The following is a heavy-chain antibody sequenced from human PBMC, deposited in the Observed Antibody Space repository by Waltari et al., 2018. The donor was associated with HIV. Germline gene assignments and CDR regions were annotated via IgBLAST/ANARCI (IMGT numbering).Heavy chain of an antibody. Sequence: QVQLVQSGAEVRKPGASVKVSCKVSGYTFTSCDVHRVRQAPGPGLEWMGWVNPYSGNTGYAKNFQGRVTMTRNTSISTAYMELSGLRSEDTAVYYCARGAPGHYCSGGSCPYFDYWGQGSLVTVSS. V-gene: IGHV1-8*02. CDR1: GYTFTSCD. D-gene: IGHD2-15*01. J-gene: IGHJ4*02. CDR3: ARGAPGHYCSGGSCPYFDY. CDR2: VNPYSGNT.